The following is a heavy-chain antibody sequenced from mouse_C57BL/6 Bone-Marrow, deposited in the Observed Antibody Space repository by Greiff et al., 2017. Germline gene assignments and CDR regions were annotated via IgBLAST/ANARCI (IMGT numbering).Heavy chain of an antibody. CDR3: ARYGNYWYFDV. D-gene: IGHD2-1*01. V-gene: IGHV1-81*01. J-gene: IGHJ1*03. Sequence: QVQLQQSGAELARPGASVKLSCKASGYTFTSYGISWVKQRTGQGLEWIGEIYPRSGNTYYNEKFKGKATLTADNSSSTAYMELRSLTSEDSAGYFCARYGNYWYFDVWGTGTTVTVSS. CDR1: GYTFTSYG. CDR2: IYPRSGNT.